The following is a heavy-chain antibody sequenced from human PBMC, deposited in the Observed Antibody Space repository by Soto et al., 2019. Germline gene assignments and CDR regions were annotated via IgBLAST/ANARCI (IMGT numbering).Heavy chain of an antibody. V-gene: IGHV4-38-2*01. CDR2: IYHSGST. CDR3: ARSRLGYCSSTSCRPYNWFDP. D-gene: IGHD2-2*01. J-gene: IGHJ5*02. Sequence: PSETLSLTCAVSGYSISSGYYWGWIRQPPGKGLEWIGSIYHSGSTYYNPSLKSRVTISVDTSKNQFSLKLSSVTAADTAVYYCARSRLGYCSSTSCRPYNWFDPGGQGTLVTVSS. CDR1: GYSISSGYY.